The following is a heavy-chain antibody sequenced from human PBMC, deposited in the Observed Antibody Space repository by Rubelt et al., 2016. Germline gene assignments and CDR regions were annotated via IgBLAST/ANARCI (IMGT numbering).Heavy chain of an antibody. CDR1: GFTFSNAW. D-gene: IGHD4-11*01. J-gene: IGHJ4*02. CDR2: IKSKTDGGTT. V-gene: IGHV3-15*01. CDR3: TALTTALIEFDY. Sequence: EVQLVESGGGLVKPGGSLRLSCAASGFTFSNAWMSWVRQAPGKGLEWVGRIKSKTDGGTTEYAAHVKGRFTISRDDAKNTLYLQMNSLKTEDTAVYYCTALTTALIEFDYWGQGTLVTVSS.